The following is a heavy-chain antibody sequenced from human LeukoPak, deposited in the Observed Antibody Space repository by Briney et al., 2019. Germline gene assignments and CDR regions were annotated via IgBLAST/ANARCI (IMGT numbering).Heavy chain of an antibody. J-gene: IGHJ5*02. Sequence: GASVKVSCKASGGTFSSYTISWVRQAPGQGLEWMGRIIPILGIANYAQKFQGRVTITADKSTSTAYMELSSLRSEDTAVYYCARGLGSVGNYNWFDPWGQGTLVTVSS. CDR1: GGTFSSYT. CDR3: ARGLGSVGNYNWFDP. CDR2: IIPILGIA. D-gene: IGHD3-16*01. V-gene: IGHV1-69*02.